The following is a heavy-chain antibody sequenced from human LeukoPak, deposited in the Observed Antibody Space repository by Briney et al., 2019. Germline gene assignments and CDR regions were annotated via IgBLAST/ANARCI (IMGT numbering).Heavy chain of an antibody. V-gene: IGHV4-61*08. CDR1: GGSISSGGYY. Sequence: PSETLSLTCTVSGGSISSGGYYWSWIRQHPGKGLEWIGYIYYRGNTNYNPSLKSRVTISVDTSKNQFSLKLSSVTAADTAVYYCASLYYDFWSGYSWFDPWGQGTLVTVSS. CDR3: ASLYYDFWSGYSWFDP. J-gene: IGHJ5*02. CDR2: IYYRGNT. D-gene: IGHD3-3*01.